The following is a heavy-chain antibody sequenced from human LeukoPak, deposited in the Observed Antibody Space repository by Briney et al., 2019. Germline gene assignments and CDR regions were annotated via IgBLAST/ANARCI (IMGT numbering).Heavy chain of an antibody. CDR1: GGSFSGYY. D-gene: IGHD3-10*01. J-gene: IGHJ6*03. Sequence: SETLSLTCAVYGGSFSGYYWSWIRQPPGKGLEWIGEINHSGRTIYHPSLTSRVTISVDTSKNQFSLKLSSVTAADTAVYYCARLDDYYGSGSYKEDYYMDVWGKGTTVTISS. CDR3: ARLDDYYGSGSYKEDYYMDV. V-gene: IGHV4-34*01. CDR2: INHSGRT.